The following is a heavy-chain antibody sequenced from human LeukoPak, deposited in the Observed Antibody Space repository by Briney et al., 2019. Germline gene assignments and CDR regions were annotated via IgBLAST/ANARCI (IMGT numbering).Heavy chain of an antibody. Sequence: GGSLRLSCAASGFTFSSYAMHWVRQAPGKGLEWVAVISYDGSNKYYADSVKGRFTISRDNSKNTLYLQMNSLRAEDTAVYYCALGYYWFGEFPTLDYWGQGTLVTVSS. CDR2: ISYDGSNK. V-gene: IGHV3-30-3*01. D-gene: IGHD3-10*01. J-gene: IGHJ4*02. CDR1: GFTFSSYA. CDR3: ALGYYWFGEFPTLDY.